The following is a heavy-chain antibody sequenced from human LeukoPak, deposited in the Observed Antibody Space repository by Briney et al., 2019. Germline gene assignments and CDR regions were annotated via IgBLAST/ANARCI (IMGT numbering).Heavy chain of an antibody. D-gene: IGHD3-3*01. V-gene: IGHV3-30*02. J-gene: IGHJ4*02. Sequence: GGSLTLSCAASGFTFCSYGMHWARQAPGKGLEWVAFIRYDGSNKYYADSVKGRFTISRDNSKNTLYLQMNSLRAEDTAVYYCAKDAIFGVVIGPFDYWGQGTLVTVSS. CDR2: IRYDGSNK. CDR3: AKDAIFGVVIGPFDY. CDR1: GFTFCSYG.